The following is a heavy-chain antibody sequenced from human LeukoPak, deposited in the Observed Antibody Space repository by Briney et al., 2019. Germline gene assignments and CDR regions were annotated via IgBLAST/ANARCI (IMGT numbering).Heavy chain of an antibody. J-gene: IGHJ3*02. V-gene: IGHV4-39*01. Sequence: SEALSLTCTVSGGSISSSSYYWGWIRQPPGKGLEWIGSIYYSGSTYYNPSLKSRVTISVDTSKNQFSLKLSSVTAADTAVYYCARPQKSYYDYLWGSYPDAFDIWGQGTMVTVSS. CDR3: ARPQKSYYDYLWGSYPDAFDI. CDR1: GGSISSSSYY. CDR2: IYYSGST. D-gene: IGHD3-16*01.